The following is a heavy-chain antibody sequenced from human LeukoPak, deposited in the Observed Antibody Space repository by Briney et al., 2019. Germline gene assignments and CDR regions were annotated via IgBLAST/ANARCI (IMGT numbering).Heavy chain of an antibody. CDR3: AKGIYDMDV. CDR2: ISGSSRST. Sequence: GGSLRLSCAASGFTFSSYAISWVRQAPGKGLEWVSTISGSSRSTYYADSVKGRFAISRDNSKNTLYLQMNSLRAEDTAVYFCAKGIYDMDVWGQGTTVTVSS. J-gene: IGHJ6*02. CDR1: GFTFSSYA. V-gene: IGHV3-23*01.